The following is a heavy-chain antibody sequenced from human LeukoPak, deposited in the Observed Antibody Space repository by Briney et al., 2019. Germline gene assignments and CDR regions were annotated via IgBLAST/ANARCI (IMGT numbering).Heavy chain of an antibody. CDR3: AELGITMIGGV. CDR1: GFTFRNYH. Sequence: GGSLRLSCEASGFTFRNYHMHWVRQAPGKGLEWVSYISSSGSTIYYADSVKGRFTISRDNAKNSLYLQMNSLRAEDTAVYYCAELGITMIGGVWGKGTTVTISS. V-gene: IGHV3-48*03. CDR2: ISSSGSTI. J-gene: IGHJ6*04. D-gene: IGHD3-10*02.